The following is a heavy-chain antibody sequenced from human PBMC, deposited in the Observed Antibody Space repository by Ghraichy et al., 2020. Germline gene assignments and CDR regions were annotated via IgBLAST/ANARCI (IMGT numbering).Heavy chain of an antibody. D-gene: IGHD3-3*01. Sequence: SETLSLTCAVYGGSFSGYYWSWIRQPPGKGLEWIGEINHFGSTNYNPSLKSRVTISVDTSKNQFSLKLSSVTAADTAVYYCARGHYDFWNGYSGAGGSGADFWGQGTLVTVSS. CDR2: INHFGST. V-gene: IGHV4-34*01. CDR3: ARGHYDFWNGYSGAGGSGADF. CDR1: GGSFSGYY. J-gene: IGHJ4*02.